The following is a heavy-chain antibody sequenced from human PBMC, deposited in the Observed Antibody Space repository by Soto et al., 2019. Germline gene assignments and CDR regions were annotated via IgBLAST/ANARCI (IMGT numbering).Heavy chain of an antibody. CDR3: AQDPSTGYADH. V-gene: IGHV3-11*05. Sequence: QVQLVESGGGLVKPGGSLRLSCAASGFTFSDYYMSWIRQAPGKGLEWVSTISLNGRNTHYADSVKGRFTISRDNSKNTLYLQMNSLRGEDTAVYYCAQDPSTGYADHWGQGTLVTVSS. J-gene: IGHJ4*02. CDR1: GFTFSDYY. D-gene: IGHD3-9*01. CDR2: ISLNGRNT.